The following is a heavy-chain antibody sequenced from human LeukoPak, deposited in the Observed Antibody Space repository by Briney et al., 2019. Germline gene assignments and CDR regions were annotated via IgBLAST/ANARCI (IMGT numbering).Heavy chain of an antibody. CDR2: ISCNSGSI. J-gene: IGHJ5*02. Sequence: GRSLRLSCAASGFTFDDYAIHWVRQAPGKGLEWVSGISCNSGSIGYADSVKGRFTISRDNSKNSLYLQMNSLRAEAKALYYCAKDGEAASITESKWFDPWGKGKLVTVSS. V-gene: IGHV3-9*01. CDR1: GFTFDDYA. D-gene: IGHD3-10*01. CDR3: AKDGEAASITESKWFDP.